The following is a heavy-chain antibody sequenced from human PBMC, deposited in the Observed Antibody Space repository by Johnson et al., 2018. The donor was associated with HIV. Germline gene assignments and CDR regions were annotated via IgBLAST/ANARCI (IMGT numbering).Heavy chain of an antibody. J-gene: IGHJ3*02. CDR2: ISSDGSGT. Sequence: VQLVESGGGVVQPGRSLRLSCAASGFTFSNYWMHWVRQAPGKGLVWVSRISSDGSGTSYADSVKGRFTISRDNAKNTLYLQMSSLRAEDTAVYYCARVGLIGGRALDIWGQGTMVTVSS. V-gene: IGHV3-74*02. D-gene: IGHD3-16*01. CDR1: GFTFSNYW. CDR3: ARVGLIGGRALDI.